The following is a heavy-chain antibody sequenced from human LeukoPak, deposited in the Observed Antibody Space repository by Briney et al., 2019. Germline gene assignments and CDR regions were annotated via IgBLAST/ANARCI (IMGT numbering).Heavy chain of an antibody. D-gene: IGHD2-15*01. CDR2: IIPIFGTA. Sequence: SVKVSCKASGGTFGSYAISWVRQAPGQGLEWMGGIIPIFGTANYAQKFQGRVTITADESTSTAYMELSSLRSEDTAVYYCARGIEVAHSDYFDYWGQGTLVTVSS. J-gene: IGHJ4*02. CDR3: ARGIEVAHSDYFDY. V-gene: IGHV1-69*13. CDR1: GGTFGSYA.